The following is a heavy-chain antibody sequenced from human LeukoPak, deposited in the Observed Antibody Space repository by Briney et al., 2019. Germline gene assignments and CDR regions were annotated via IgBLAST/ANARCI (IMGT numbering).Heavy chain of an antibody. CDR3: ARDLESSHFDY. CDR2: IYYSGST. Sequence: SETLSLTCTVSGGSISSYYWSWIRQPPGKGLEWIGYIYYSGSTNYNPSLKSRVTISVDTSKNQFSLKLSSVTAADTAVYYCARDLESSHFDYWGQGTLVTVSS. CDR1: GGSISSYY. V-gene: IGHV4-59*01. D-gene: IGHD1-26*01. J-gene: IGHJ4*02.